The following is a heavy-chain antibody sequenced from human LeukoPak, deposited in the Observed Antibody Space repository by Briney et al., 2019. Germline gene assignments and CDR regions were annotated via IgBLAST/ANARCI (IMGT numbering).Heavy chain of an antibody. CDR2: ISYDGSNK. J-gene: IGHJ3*02. CDR3: ARDRSGSAFDI. CDR1: GFIFSSYA. V-gene: IGHV3-30-3*01. Sequence: GGSLRLSCAASGFIFSSYAMHWVRQAPGKGLEWVAVISYDGSNKYYADSVKGRFTISRDNSKNTLYLQMNSLRAEDMAVYYCARDRSGSAFDIWGQGTMVTVSS. D-gene: IGHD1-14*01.